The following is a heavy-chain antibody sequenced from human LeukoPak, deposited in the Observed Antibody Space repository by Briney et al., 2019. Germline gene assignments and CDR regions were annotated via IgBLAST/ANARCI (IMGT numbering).Heavy chain of an antibody. V-gene: IGHV5-51*01. Sequence: GESLKISCKGSGYSFTSYWIGWVRQMPGKGLEWMGIIYPADSDTRYSPSFQGQVTISADKSISTAYLQWSSLKASDTAMYYCARHTYYYDSSGYYSSSSYFDYWGQGTLVTVSS. CDR3: ARHTYYYDSSGYYSSSSYFDY. J-gene: IGHJ4*02. D-gene: IGHD3-22*01. CDR1: GYSFTSYW. CDR2: IYPADSDT.